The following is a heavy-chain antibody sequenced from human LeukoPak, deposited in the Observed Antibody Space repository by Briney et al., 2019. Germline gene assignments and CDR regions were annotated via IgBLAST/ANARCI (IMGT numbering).Heavy chain of an antibody. CDR2: INPNSGGT. CDR1: GYTFTGYY. V-gene: IGHV1-2*06. J-gene: IGHJ4*02. Sequence: AASVTVSCKASGYTFTGYYMHWVRQAPGQGLEWMGRINPNSGGTNYAQKFQGRVTMTRDTSISTAYMELSRLRSDDTAVYYCARASYYYDSSGYYYFDYWGQGTLVTVSS. CDR3: ARASYYYDSSGYYYFDY. D-gene: IGHD3-22*01.